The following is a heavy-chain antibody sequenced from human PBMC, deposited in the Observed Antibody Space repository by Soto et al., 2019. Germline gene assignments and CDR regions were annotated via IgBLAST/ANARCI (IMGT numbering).Heavy chain of an antibody. CDR3: AKDESSYLYDRSASKVPDF. CDR2: ISHAGTTK. CDR1: GFTFSSFG. D-gene: IGHD3-22*01. J-gene: IGHJ4*02. V-gene: IGHV3-30*18. Sequence: QVQLVESGGGVVQPGTSLRLSCAASGFTFSSFGMHWVRQAPGKGLEWVAFISHAGTTKYYADSVKGRFTISRDNSNNTLDLQMNSLGTEDTAVYYCAKDESSYLYDRSASKVPDFWGQGNLVTVS.